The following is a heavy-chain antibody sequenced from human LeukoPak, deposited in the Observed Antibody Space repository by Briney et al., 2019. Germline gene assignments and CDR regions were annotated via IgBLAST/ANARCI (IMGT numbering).Heavy chain of an antibody. D-gene: IGHD3-10*01. V-gene: IGHV1-46*01. CDR3: ARDQDYYGSGSQGGGYYYYYMDV. J-gene: IGHJ6*03. CDR2: INPSGGST. CDR1: GYTFTSYY. Sequence: GASVKVSCKASGYTFTSYYMHWVRQAPGQGLEWMGIINPSGGSTSYAQKFQDRVTMTRDTSTSTVYMELSSLRSEDTAVYYCARDQDYYGSGSQGGGYYYYYMDVWGKGTTVTVSS.